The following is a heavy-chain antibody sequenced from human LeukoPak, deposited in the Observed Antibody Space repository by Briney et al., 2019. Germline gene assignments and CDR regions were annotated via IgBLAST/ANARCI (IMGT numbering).Heavy chain of an antibody. CDR1: GGSFSGYY. J-gene: IGHJ5*02. D-gene: IGHD3-16*01. CDR2: INHSGST. V-gene: IGHV4-34*01. CDR3: ARRGRWRGLSSGGRPFAP. Sequence: SETLSLTCAVYGGSFSGYYWSWLRQPPGKGLEWIGEINHSGSTNYNPSLTSRVTISVDRSKNQFSLKLSSVTAADTAVYYCARRGRWRGLSSGGRPFAPWGQGTLVTVSS.